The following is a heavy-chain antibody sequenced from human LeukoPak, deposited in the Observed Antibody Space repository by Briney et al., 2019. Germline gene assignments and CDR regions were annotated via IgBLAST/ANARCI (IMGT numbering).Heavy chain of an antibody. CDR3: ARDRYYGDTYYYYYYYMDV. CDR1: GGSISSYY. J-gene: IGHJ6*03. V-gene: IGHV4-4*07. CDR2: MYSSGTT. Sequence: SETLSLTCTVSGGSISSYYWNWIRQPAGKGLEWIGRMYSSGTTNYNPSLKSRVTISVDTSKNQFSLKLSSVTAADTAVYYCARDRYYGDTYYYYYYYMDVWGKGTTVTISS. D-gene: IGHD4-17*01.